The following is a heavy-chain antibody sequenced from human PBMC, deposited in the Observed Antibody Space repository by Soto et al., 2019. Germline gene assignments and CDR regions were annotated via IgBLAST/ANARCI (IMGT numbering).Heavy chain of an antibody. CDR3: AVPTETTPGYYYGIVV. V-gene: IGHV1-58*01. D-gene: IGHD1-1*01. Sequence: QIQLEQSGPEVKKPGTSVKVSCKSYGFTSSRSAVQWVRQARGQRPEWIGWVVVGSGYTNYAQKFLERVTITRAMPSSTIFMEFSSLTSDDTRVYFCAVPTETTPGYYYGIVVWGPGTTVTVSS. CDR1: GFTSSRSA. J-gene: IGHJ6*02. CDR2: VVVGSGYT.